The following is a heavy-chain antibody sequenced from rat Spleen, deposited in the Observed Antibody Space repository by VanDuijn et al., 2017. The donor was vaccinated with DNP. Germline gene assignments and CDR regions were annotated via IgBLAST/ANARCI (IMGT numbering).Heavy chain of an antibody. D-gene: IGHD1-7*01. CDR3: ARLTSGMTAYYFPY. J-gene: IGHJ2*01. V-gene: IGHV5-25*01. CDR1: GFTFNYYW. Sequence: EVQLVESGGGLVQPGRSMKLSCAASGFTFNYYWMAWIRQVPGKGLEWIASITSGTGTTSYADAVKGRFMISRDDSKSTLSLQMDSLRSEDTATYYCARLTSGMTAYYFPYWGQGVMVTVSS. CDR2: ITSGTGTT.